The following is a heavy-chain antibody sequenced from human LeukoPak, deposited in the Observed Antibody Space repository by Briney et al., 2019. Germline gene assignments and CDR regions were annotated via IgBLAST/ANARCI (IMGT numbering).Heavy chain of an antibody. V-gene: IGHV3-23*01. CDR1: GFTFSSYA. D-gene: IGHD2-8*01. CDR2: ISGSGGST. Sequence: GGSLRLSCAASGFTFSSYAMSWVRQAPGKWLEWVSAISGSGGSTYYADSVKGRFTISRDNSRDTLYLQMNSLRAEDTAVYYCATQLLGYSTNGVCHLDYWGQGALVTVSS. J-gene: IGHJ4*02. CDR3: ATQLLGYSTNGVCHLDY.